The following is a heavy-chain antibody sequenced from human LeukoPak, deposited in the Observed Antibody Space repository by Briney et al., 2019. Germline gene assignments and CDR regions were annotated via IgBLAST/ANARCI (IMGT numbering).Heavy chain of an antibody. CDR3: ARSYYYDSSGYYQGGYYYYGMDV. D-gene: IGHD3-22*01. V-gene: IGHV1-18*04. J-gene: IGHJ6*02. CDR1: GYTFTGYY. CDR2: ISAYNGNT. Sequence: ASVKVSCKASGYTFTGYYMHWVRQAPGQGLKWMGWISAYNGNTNYAQKLQGRVTMTTDTSTSTAYMELRSLRSDDTAVYYCARSYYYDSSGYYQGGYYYYGMDVWGQGTTVTVSS.